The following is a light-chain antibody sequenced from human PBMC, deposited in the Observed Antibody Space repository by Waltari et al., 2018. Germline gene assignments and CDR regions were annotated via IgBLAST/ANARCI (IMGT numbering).Light chain of an antibody. CDR3: CSYAGSSRGV. CDR1: SSDVGSYNH. Sequence: QSALTQPASVSGSPGQSITISCTGTSSDVGSYNHVSWYQQYPGKVPKLSIYDVTKRPSGVSNRFACFNSGNTASLTISWLQADDEADYYCCSYAGSSRGVFGTGTKVTV. J-gene: IGLJ1*01. CDR2: DVT. V-gene: IGLV2-23*02.